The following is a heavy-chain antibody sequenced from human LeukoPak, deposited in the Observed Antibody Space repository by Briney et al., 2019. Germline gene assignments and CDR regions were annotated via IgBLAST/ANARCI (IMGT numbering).Heavy chain of an antibody. V-gene: IGHV4-39*01. CDR1: GGSISSSSYY. CDR3: AIPSSGWYDPFDY. Sequence: SETLSLTCTVSGGSISSSSYYWGWIRQPPGKGLEWIGSIYYSGSTYYNPSLKSRVTISVDTSKNQFSLKLSSVTAADTVVYYCAIPSSGWYDPFDYWGQGTLVTVSS. CDR2: IYYSGST. D-gene: IGHD6-19*01. J-gene: IGHJ4*02.